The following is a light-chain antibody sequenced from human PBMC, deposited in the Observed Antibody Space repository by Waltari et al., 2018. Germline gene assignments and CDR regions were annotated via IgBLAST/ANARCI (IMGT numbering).Light chain of an antibody. V-gene: IGKV1-33*01. CDR3: QQYENLPLT. CDR1: QNMNNY. Sequence: DIQKTQSPSSLSASVGDRVTITCQASQNMNNYLNRYQHKPGKGPKLLIYAVSDLERGVPPRFSGGGFGTEFKLIISSLQPEDAATYYCQQYENLPLTFGGGTTVEI. J-gene: IGKJ4*01. CDR2: AVS.